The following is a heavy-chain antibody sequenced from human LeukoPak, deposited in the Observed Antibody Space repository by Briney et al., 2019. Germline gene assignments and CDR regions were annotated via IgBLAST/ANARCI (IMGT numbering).Heavy chain of an antibody. V-gene: IGHV4-59*01. CDR1: GGSISSYY. J-gene: IGHJ2*01. CDR3: ARGWYFDL. Sequence: KPSETQSLTCTVSGGSISSYYWSWLRQPPGKGLEWIGYIYYSGSTNYNPALKSRVTISVDTSKDQFSLKLSSVTAADTAVYYCARGWYFDLWGRGTLVTVSS. CDR2: IYYSGST.